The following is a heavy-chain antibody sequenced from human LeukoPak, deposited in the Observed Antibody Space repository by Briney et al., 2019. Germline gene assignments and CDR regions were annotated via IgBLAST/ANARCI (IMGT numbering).Heavy chain of an antibody. D-gene: IGHD7-27*01. J-gene: IGHJ6*03. CDR1: GFTFSSYA. CDR3: AKGTGDVYYYYYMDV. Sequence: PGGSLRLSCAASGFTFSSYAMSWVRQAPGKGLEWVSAISSSGGSTYYADSVKGRFTISRDNSKNTLYLQMNSLRAEDTAVYYCAKGTGDVYYYYYMDVWGKGTTVTVSS. V-gene: IGHV3-23*01. CDR2: ISSSGGST.